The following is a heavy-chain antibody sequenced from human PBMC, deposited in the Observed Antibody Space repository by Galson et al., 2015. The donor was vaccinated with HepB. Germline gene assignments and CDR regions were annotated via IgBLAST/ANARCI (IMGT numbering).Heavy chain of an antibody. CDR1: GFTFSSYA. CDR3: AREQSYDFWSGYGIVLCY. J-gene: IGHJ4*02. D-gene: IGHD3-3*01. Sequence: SLRLSCAASGFTFSSYAMHWVRQAPGKGLEWVAVISYDGSNKYYADSVKGRFTISRDNSKNTLYLQMNSLRAEDTAVYYCAREQSYDFWSGYGIVLCYWGQGTLVTVSS. V-gene: IGHV3-30-3*01. CDR2: ISYDGSNK.